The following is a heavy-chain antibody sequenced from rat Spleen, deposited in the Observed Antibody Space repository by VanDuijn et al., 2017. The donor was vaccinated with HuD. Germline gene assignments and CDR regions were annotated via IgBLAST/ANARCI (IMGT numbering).Heavy chain of an antibody. Sequence: EVQLVESGGGLVQPGRSLKLSCAASGFTFRDYGMAWVRQAPTKRLEWVATIRYDGSSTYYRDSVKGRFTISRDNAKSTLYLQMNSRRSEDTATYYCTRDLNGPLFDYWGQGVMVTVSS. V-gene: IGHV5-29*01. D-gene: IGHD1-5*01. CDR3: TRDLNGPLFDY. CDR1: GFTFRDYG. J-gene: IGHJ2*01. CDR2: IRYDGSST.